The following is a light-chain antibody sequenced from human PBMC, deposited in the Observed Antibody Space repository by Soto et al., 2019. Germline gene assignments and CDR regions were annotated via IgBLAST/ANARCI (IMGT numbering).Light chain of an antibody. Sequence: QSALTQPASVSGSPGQSITISCTGTSSDVGGYNYVSWYQQHPGKAPKLMIYEVSNRPSGVSNRFSGSKSGNTASLTISGLQAGDEADYYCSSYTSTSTLDVFRPATKVTV. CDR1: SSDVGGYNY. J-gene: IGLJ1*01. CDR3: SSYTSTSTLDV. V-gene: IGLV2-14*01. CDR2: EVS.